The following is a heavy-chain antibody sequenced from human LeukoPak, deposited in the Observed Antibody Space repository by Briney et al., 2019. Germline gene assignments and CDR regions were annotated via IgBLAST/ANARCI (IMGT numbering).Heavy chain of an antibody. CDR3: ASKGGFDD. D-gene: IGHD2-15*01. V-gene: IGHV3-48*03. CDR1: GFSFSSYE. CDR2: ISSSGSAI. J-gene: IGHJ4*02. Sequence: GGSLRLSCAASGFSFSSYEMNWVRQAPGKGLEWVSYISSSGSAIFYADSVKGRFTISRDNAENSLFLQMNSLRAEDTAFYYCASKGGFDDWGQGTLVTVSS.